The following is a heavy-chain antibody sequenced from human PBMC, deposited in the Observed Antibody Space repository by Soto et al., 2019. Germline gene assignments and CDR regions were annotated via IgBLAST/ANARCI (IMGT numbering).Heavy chain of an antibody. V-gene: IGHV5-51*01. CDR1: GFSFSKYK. D-gene: IGHD4-17*01. CDR3: ARSYGGSYYYYYGMDV. Sequence: GESLKISCEGSGFSFSKYKIGWVRQMPGKGLEWMGIINPGDSDTGYSPSFQGQVTISADKSISTAYLQWSTLKASDTATYYCARSYGGSYYYYYGMDVWGQGTTVTVSS. J-gene: IGHJ6*02. CDR2: INPGDSDT.